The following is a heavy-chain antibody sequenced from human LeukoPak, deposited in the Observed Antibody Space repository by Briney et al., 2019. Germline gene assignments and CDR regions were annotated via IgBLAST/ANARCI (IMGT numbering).Heavy chain of an antibody. Sequence: ASVKVSCKASGYTFTSYDINWVRQAPGQGLEWMGWMNPNSGNTGYAQKFQGRVTMTRNTSINTAYMELSSLRSEDTAVYYCARALSRNAFDIWGQGTIVTVSS. CDR1: GYTFTSYD. V-gene: IGHV1-8*01. CDR3: ARALSRNAFDI. J-gene: IGHJ3*02. CDR2: MNPNSGNT.